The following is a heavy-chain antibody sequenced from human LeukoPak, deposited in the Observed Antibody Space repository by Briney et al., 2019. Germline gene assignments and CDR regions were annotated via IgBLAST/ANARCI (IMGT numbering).Heavy chain of an antibody. CDR1: GGSISSGTYY. J-gene: IGHJ4*02. CDR3: ARGRGSWYVHYFDY. V-gene: IGHV4-61*02. D-gene: IGHD6-13*01. CDR2: IYTSGST. Sequence: PSQTLSLTCTVSGGSISSGTYYWSWIRQPAGKGLEWIGRIYTSGSTNYNPSLKSRVTMSVDTSKNQFSLKLSSVTAADTAVYYCARGRGSWYVHYFDYGDQGTLVTVSS.